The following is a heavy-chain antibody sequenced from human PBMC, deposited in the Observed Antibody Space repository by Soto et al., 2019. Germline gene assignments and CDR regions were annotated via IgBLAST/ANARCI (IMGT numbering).Heavy chain of an antibody. CDR3: ARGPPIVGNTTPLDS. CDR1: GGSITNSNW. V-gene: IGHV4-4*02. CDR2: IYHAGST. Sequence: SETLSLTCSVSGGSITNSNWWTWVRLPPAKGLEWIGDIYHAGSTKYNPSLDRRVTISVDTSKNQFALTLTSVTAADTAVYFCARGPPIVGNTTPLDSWGRGTLVT. D-gene: IGHD1-26*01. J-gene: IGHJ4*02.